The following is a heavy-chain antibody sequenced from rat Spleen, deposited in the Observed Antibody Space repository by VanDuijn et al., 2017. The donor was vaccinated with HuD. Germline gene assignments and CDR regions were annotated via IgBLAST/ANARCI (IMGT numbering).Heavy chain of an antibody. CDR3: ARGTYAVGVMDA. J-gene: IGHJ4*01. D-gene: IGHD1-9*01. CDR2: ISSEGRSS. CDR1: GFTFSSYW. V-gene: IGHV5-29*01. Sequence: EVQLVESGGGLVQPGRSLKLSCVASGFTFSSYWMYWIRQAPTKGLEWVATISSEGRSSYYRDSVKGRFTISRDDAKSTLYLQMDSLRSEDTATYYCARGTYAVGVMDAWGQGASVTVSS.